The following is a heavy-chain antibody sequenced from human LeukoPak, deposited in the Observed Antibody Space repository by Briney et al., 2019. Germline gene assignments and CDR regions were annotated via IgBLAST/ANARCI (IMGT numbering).Heavy chain of an antibody. D-gene: IGHD3-22*01. CDR2: SSGSRCST. Sequence: PGGSLRLSCATSGFTFSSYTMSRVRQAPAKGLEMATSSSGSRCSTYDDSVQRRIAIPRDNSKTTLYLQMNSQRAEDTAAYYCSKSYYYDSSGYYDYYFDYWGQGTLVTVSS. CDR3: SKSYYYDSSGYYDYYFDY. CDR1: GFTFSSYT. J-gene: IGHJ4*02. V-gene: IGHV3-23*01.